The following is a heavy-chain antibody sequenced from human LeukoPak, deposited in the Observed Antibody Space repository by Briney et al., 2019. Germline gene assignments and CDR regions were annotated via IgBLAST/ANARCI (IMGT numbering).Heavy chain of an antibody. V-gene: IGHV3-30*18. Sequence: GGSLRLSCAASGFTFSSYGMHWVRQAPGKGLEWVAVISYDGSNKYYADSVKGRFSISRDNSKNTLYLQMNSLRAEDTAVYYCAKIRGCSISSWWGQGTLVTVSS. CDR2: ISYDGSNK. D-gene: IGHD6-13*01. CDR1: GFTFSSYG. J-gene: IGHJ4*02. CDR3: AKIRGCSISSW.